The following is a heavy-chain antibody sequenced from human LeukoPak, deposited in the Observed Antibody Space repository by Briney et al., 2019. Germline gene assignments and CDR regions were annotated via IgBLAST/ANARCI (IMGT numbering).Heavy chain of an antibody. V-gene: IGHV4-59*01. J-gene: IGHJ4*02. CDR2: IYYTGST. D-gene: IGHD3-10*01. CDR1: SGFISSYY. CDR3: ARVHYDSGSYTFDY. Sequence: SETLSLTCSVSSGFISSYYWTWIRQSPGKGLEWIGYIYYTGSTSYNPSLQSRVTISVDTSKNQFSLKLSSVTAADTAVYYCARVHYDSGSYTFDYWGQGTLVTVSS.